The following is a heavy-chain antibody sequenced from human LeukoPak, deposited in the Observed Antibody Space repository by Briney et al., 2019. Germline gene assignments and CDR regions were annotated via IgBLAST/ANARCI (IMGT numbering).Heavy chain of an antibody. D-gene: IGHD2-2*01. CDR2: IYYSGST. J-gene: IGHJ5*02. Sequence: SETLSLTCTVSGGSISSSSYYWGWIRQPPGKGLEWIGSIYYSGSTYYNPSLESRVTISVDTSKNQFSLKLSSVTAADTAVYYCARLHCSSTSCIRGFDPWGQGTLVTVSS. V-gene: IGHV4-39*01. CDR1: GGSISSSSYY. CDR3: ARLHCSSTSCIRGFDP.